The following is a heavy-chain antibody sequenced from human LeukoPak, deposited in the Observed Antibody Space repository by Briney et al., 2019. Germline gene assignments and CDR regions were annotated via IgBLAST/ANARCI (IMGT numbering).Heavy chain of an antibody. D-gene: IGHD3-22*01. V-gene: IGHV4-4*02. CDR2: IYHSGNT. J-gene: IGHJ4*02. Sequence: SETLSLTCAASGGSISRTNWWSWVRQPPGKGLEWIGEIYHSGNTNYNPSLKSRVTISVDKSKNQFSLKLSSVTAADTAVYYCARDAYDSSGYSFDYWGQGTLVTVSS. CDR1: GGSISRTNW. CDR3: ARDAYDSSGYSFDY.